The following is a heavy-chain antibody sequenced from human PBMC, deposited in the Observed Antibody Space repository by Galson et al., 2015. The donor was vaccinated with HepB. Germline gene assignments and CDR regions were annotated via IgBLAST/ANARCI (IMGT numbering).Heavy chain of an antibody. CDR1: GYTFTVYY. D-gene: IGHD6-6*01. CDR3: ARAGVGGSSDFDY. CDR2: IYYSGST. V-gene: IGHV4-59*01. J-gene: IGHJ4*02. Sequence: SCKASGYTFTVYYMHWIRQPPGKGLEWIGYIYYSGSTNYNPSLKSRVTISVDTSKNQFSLKLSSVTAADTAVYYCARAGVGGSSDFDYWGQGTLVTVSS.